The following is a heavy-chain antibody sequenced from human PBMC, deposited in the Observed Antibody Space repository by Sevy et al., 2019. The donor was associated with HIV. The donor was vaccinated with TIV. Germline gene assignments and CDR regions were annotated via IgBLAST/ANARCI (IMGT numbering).Heavy chain of an antibody. CDR2: ISSSGNTI. D-gene: IGHD3-10*01. CDR3: ARDKESLWFGELGGFDP. V-gene: IGHV3-11*01. CDR1: GFTFSDYY. J-gene: IGHJ5*02. Sequence: GGSLRLSCAASGFTFSDYYMSWIRQAPGKGLEWVSYISSSGNTIYYADSVKGRFTISRDNAKNSLYLQMNSLRAEDTAVYYCARDKESLWFGELGGFDPWGQGTLVTVSS.